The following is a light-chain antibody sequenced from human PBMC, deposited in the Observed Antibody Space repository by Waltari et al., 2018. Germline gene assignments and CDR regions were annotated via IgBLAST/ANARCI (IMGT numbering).Light chain of an antibody. J-gene: IGKJ5*01. CDR1: QDISSY. CDR3: QQLNSYPGT. V-gene: IGKV1-9*01. Sequence: IQLTQSPSSLSASVGARVTITCRASQDISSYLACYQQKPGKAPKLLIYAASTLQSGVPSRFSVSGSGTDFTLTISSLQPEDFATYYCQQLNSYPGTFGQGTRLEIK. CDR2: AAS.